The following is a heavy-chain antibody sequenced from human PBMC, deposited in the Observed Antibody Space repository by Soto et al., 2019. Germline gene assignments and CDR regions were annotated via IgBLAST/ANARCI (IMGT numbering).Heavy chain of an antibody. Sequence: SVKVSYKASGGTFSSYTISWVRQAPGQGLEWMGRIIPILGIANYAQKFQGRVTITADKSTSTAYMELSSLRSEDTAVYYCARATVTKNSYYYYYMDVWGKGTTVTVSS. J-gene: IGHJ6*03. D-gene: IGHD4-17*01. CDR3: ARATVTKNSYYYYYMDV. CDR1: GGTFSSYT. CDR2: IIPILGIA. V-gene: IGHV1-69*02.